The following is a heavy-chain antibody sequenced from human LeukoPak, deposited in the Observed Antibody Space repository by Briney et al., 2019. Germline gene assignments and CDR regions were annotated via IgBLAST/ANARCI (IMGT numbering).Heavy chain of an antibody. CDR2: IRGDGGSS. Sequence: GGSLRLSCAASGFTFSNYAMNWVRQAPGKGLEWVSLIRGDGGSSHYADSVKGRFTISRDNSKNTVYLQMNSLRAEDTATYYCARVIPEATLRGDYFDYWGQGALVTVSS. CDR1: GFTFSNYA. V-gene: IGHV3-23*01. CDR3: ARVIPEATLRGDYFDY. D-gene: IGHD5-12*01. J-gene: IGHJ4*02.